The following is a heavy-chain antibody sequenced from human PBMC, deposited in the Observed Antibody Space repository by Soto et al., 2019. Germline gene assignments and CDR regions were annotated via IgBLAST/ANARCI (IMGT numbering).Heavy chain of an antibody. CDR2: IRNRGTT. D-gene: IGHD1-1*01. Sequence: VESGGGLVKPGDSLRLSCVVSGLKFSDAWVSWVRQAPGKGLEWIGRIRNRGTTDYPAPVKGRFTISRDDSKNTLYLQLSSLTSEDTAVYYCTWNADVSHGMLVWGQGTTVIVSS. J-gene: IGHJ6*02. V-gene: IGHV3-15*01. CDR3: TWNADVSHGMLV. CDR1: GLKFSDAW.